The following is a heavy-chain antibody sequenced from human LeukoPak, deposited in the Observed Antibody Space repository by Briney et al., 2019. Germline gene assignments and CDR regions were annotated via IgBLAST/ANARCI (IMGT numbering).Heavy chain of an antibody. D-gene: IGHD2-2*01. J-gene: IGHJ4*02. CDR1: GFTFSSYW. CDR2: IKQDGSEK. CDR3: ARYCSSTSSDTTPFDY. V-gene: IGHV3-7*01. Sequence: GGSLRLSCAASGFTFSSYWMSWVRQAPGKGLEWVANIKQDGSEKYYVDSVKGRFTISRDNAKNSLYLQMNNLRAEDTAVYYCARYCSSTSSDTTPFDYWGQGTLVTVSS.